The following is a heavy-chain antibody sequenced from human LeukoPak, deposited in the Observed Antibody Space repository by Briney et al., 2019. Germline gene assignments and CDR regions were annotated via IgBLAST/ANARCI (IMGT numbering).Heavy chain of an antibody. CDR1: XA. D-gene: IGHD2-8*01. J-gene: IGHJ6*02. Sequence: XAXXXXRXXXGKXVEXXXXXXXXXXXIRYADSVKCRFTISRDNAKNSLYLQINSLRAEDTALYYCVKDRTNCSNGECYPVWNGMDVWGQGTTVTVYS. CDR2: XXXXXXXI. CDR3: VKDRTNCSNGECYPVWNGMDV. V-gene: IGHV3-9*01.